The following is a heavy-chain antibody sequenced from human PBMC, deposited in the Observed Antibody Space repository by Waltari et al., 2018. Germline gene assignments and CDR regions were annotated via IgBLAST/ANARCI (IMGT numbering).Heavy chain of an antibody. CDR3: ATDFWMGATPDYNWFDP. D-gene: IGHD1-26*01. V-gene: IGHV1-8*03. CDR2: MNPNRYNT. J-gene: IGHJ5*02. CDR1: GYTFSNYD. Sequence: QVQLVQSVAEVQKPGASVKVSCKTSGYTFSNYDITWVRQATGRGLEWMGGMNPNRYNTVFGQGFRGRVTFTTDTSTTTAYMELTNLRSEDTAVYYCATDFWMGATPDYNWFDPWGQGTLVTVSS.